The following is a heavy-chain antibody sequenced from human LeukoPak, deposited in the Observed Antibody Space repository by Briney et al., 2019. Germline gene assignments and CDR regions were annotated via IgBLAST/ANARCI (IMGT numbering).Heavy chain of an antibody. CDR2: ISGSGGDT. Sequence: GGSLRLSCAASGFTFSSYAMSWVRQAPGKGLEWVSAISGSGGDTYYADSVKGRFTISRDNSKNTLYLRMNSLRAEDTAVYYCAKSSAAASSNWLDPWGQGTLVTVSS. J-gene: IGHJ5*02. D-gene: IGHD6-13*01. V-gene: IGHV3-23*01. CDR1: GFTFSSYA. CDR3: AKSSAAASSNWLDP.